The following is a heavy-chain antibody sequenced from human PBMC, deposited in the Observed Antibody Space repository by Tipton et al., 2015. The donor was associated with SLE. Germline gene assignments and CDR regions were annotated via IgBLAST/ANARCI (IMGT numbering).Heavy chain of an antibody. J-gene: IGHJ4*02. CDR1: GGSFSVHY. V-gene: IGHV4-34*01. CDR3: ARRGVGHYFDY. CDR2: INHAGRT. Sequence: TLSLTCAVYGGSFSVHYWSWSWIRQPPGKGLEWIGEINHAGRTNYNPPLESRVTISVDTSKNQFSLRLTSVTAADTAVYFCARRGVGHYFDYWGQGALITVSS. D-gene: IGHD1-26*01.